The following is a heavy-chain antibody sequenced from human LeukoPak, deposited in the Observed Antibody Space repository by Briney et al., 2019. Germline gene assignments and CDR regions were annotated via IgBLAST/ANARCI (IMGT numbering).Heavy chain of an antibody. J-gene: IGHJ3*02. CDR2: IYYSGST. D-gene: IGHD3-9*01. CDR1: GGSINSYY. V-gene: IGHV4-39*01. Sequence: SETLSLTCTVSGGSINSYYWGWIRQPPGKGLEWIGSIYYSGSTFYSPSLKSRVTISVDTSKNQFSLKLSSVTAADTAVYYCARHRTRGGILTGYAFDIWGQGTMVTVSS. CDR3: ARHRTRGGILTGYAFDI.